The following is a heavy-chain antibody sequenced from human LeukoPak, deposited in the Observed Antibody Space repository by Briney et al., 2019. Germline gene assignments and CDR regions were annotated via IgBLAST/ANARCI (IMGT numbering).Heavy chain of an antibody. V-gene: IGHV1-8*01. J-gene: IGHJ3*02. CDR3: AIRISSGWHDAFDI. Sequence: GASVKVSCKASGYTFTSYDINWVRQATGQGLEWMGWMNPNSGNTGYAQKFQGRVTMTRNTSISTAYMELSSLRSEDTAVYYCAIRISSGWHDAFDIRGQGTMVTVSS. CDR2: MNPNSGNT. D-gene: IGHD6-19*01. CDR1: GYTFTSYD.